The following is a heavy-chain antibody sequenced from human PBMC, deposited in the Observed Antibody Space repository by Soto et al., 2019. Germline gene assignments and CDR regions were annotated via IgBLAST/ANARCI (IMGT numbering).Heavy chain of an antibody. D-gene: IGHD3-9*01. CDR1: GGSIGSCNW. V-gene: IGHV4-4*02. J-gene: IGHJ3*02. Sequence: PSEALSLSCAVSGGSIGSCNWWRWVRQPPGKGREWMGDIYYSGSTNYNPSLRSRVTISIATSKNQFSLKMRSVTAADTAVYYCARLFPFFDVLTASQLYAFDIWGQGTMVTVSS. CDR3: ARLFPFFDVLTASQLYAFDI. CDR2: IYYSGST.